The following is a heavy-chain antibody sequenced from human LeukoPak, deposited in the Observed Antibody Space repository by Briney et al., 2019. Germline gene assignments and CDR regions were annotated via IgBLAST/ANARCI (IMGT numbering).Heavy chain of an antibody. CDR1: GGSISSGDYY. V-gene: IGHV4-30-4*01. Sequence: TQTLSLTCTVSGGSISSGDYYWRWIPQPPGKGLVWNGYICYSGSTYYHPSLKSRVTISVDTSKNQFALKLSSVTAADTAVYYCARYGGNSGRVIEYYFDYWGQGTLVTVSS. D-gene: IGHD4-23*01. CDR3: ARYGGNSGRVIEYYFDY. J-gene: IGHJ4*02. CDR2: ICYSGST.